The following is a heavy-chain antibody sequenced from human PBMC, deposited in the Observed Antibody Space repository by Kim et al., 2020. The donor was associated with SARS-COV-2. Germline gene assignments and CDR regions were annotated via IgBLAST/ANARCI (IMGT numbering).Heavy chain of an antibody. Sequence: NPSLQSQVTISVNTSKNQFSLKLSSVTAADTAVYYCASYLIWDSSGYYDYWGQGTLVTVSS. V-gene: IGHV4-31*01. CDR3: ASYLIWDSSGYYDY. D-gene: IGHD3-22*01. J-gene: IGHJ4*02.